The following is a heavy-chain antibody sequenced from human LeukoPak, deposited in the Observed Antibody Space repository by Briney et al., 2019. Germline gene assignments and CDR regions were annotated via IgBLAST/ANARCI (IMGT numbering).Heavy chain of an antibody. V-gene: IGHV4-4*07. J-gene: IGHJ3*02. D-gene: IGHD2-2*02. CDR3: ARSYCSNTSCYRNAFDI. CDR2: MYVSGST. CDR1: GGSSSSNY. Sequence: PSETLSLTCTVSGGSSSSNYWSWIRQPAGRGLEWTGRMYVSGSTDYNPSLKSRVTMSVDTSKNQFSLQLNSVTAADTAVYYCARSYCSNTSCYRNAFDIWGQGTMVTVSS.